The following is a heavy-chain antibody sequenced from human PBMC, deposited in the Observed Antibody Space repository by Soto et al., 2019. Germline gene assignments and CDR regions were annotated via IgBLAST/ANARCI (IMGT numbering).Heavy chain of an antibody. J-gene: IGHJ5*02. V-gene: IGHV1-69*13. CDR3: ATDFWSGSGYNWFDP. CDR2: IIPIFGTA. Sequence: GASVKVSCKASGGTFSSYAISWVRQAPGQGLEWMGGIIPIFGTANYAQKFQGRVTITADESTSTAYMELSSLRSEDTAVYYCATDFWSGSGYNWFDPWGQGTQVTVSS. CDR1: GGTFSSYA. D-gene: IGHD3-3*01.